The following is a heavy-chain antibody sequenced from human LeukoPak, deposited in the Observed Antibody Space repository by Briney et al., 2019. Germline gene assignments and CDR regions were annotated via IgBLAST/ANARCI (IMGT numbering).Heavy chain of an antibody. V-gene: IGHV3-21*01. CDR3: ARVRMVRGADAFDI. J-gene: IGHJ3*02. CDR1: GFTFSSYS. Sequence: GPLRLSCAASGFTFSSYSMNWVRQAPGKGLEWVSSISSSSSYIYYADSVKGRFTISRDNAKNSLYLQMNSLRAEDTAVYYCARVRMVRGADAFDIWGQGTMVTVSS. D-gene: IGHD3-10*01. CDR2: ISSSSSYI.